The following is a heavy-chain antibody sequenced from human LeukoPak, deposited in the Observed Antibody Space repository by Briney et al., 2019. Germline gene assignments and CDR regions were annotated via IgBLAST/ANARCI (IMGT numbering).Heavy chain of an antibody. CDR3: ARAGYSSSWYAAYFDY. CDR1: GFTFGTYA. D-gene: IGHD6-13*01. Sequence: PGGSLRLSCAASGFTFGTYAMHWVRQAPGKGLEYVSAISSNGGSTYYANSVKGRFTISRDNPKNTLYLQMGSLRTEDMAVYYCARAGYSSSWYAAYFDYWGQGTLVTVSS. V-gene: IGHV3-64*01. J-gene: IGHJ4*02. CDR2: ISSNGGST.